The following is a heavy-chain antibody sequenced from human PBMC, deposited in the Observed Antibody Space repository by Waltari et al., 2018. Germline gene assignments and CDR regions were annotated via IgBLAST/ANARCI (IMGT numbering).Heavy chain of an antibody. D-gene: IGHD3-22*01. J-gene: IGHJ4*02. CDR2: ISDSGVIT. V-gene: IGHV3-23*01. CDR3: ARHLYSIDYLELGN. CDR1: GFNFISYA. Sequence: EVHLLESGGGLAQPGGSLRLSCAASGFNFISYAMSWVRQAPGKVLEWVSGISDSGVITKYADSVKGRFTVSRDNSTNTVFLQLNSLRAEDTAIYYCARHLYSIDYLELGNWGQGTQVTVSS.